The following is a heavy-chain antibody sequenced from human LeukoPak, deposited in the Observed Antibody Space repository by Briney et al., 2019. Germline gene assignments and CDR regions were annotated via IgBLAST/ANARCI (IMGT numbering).Heavy chain of an antibody. CDR3: ARGESITIFGVVIPRNGMDV. J-gene: IGHJ6*02. D-gene: IGHD3-3*01. V-gene: IGHV3-7*01. CDR1: GFTFSSYW. CDR2: IKQDGSEK. Sequence: GGSLRLSCAASGFTFSSYWMSWVRQAPGKGLEWVANIKQDGSEKYYVDSVKGRFTISRDNAKNSLYLQMNSLRAEDTAVYYCARGESITIFGVVIPRNGMDVWGQGTTVTVSS.